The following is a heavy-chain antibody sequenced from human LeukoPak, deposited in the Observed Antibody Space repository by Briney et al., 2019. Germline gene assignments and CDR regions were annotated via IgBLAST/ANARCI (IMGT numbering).Heavy chain of an antibody. CDR1: GFTFSSSW. J-gene: IGHJ4*02. Sequence: PGGSLRLSRAASGFTFSSSWVNWVRQAPGEGLEWVATIKPDGSQEYYVDSVKGGFTISRDNAKNSLFLQMSSLSADDAAMYYCARDFSHQQFDYRGQGTQVTVSS. D-gene: IGHD4-4*01. CDR2: IKPDGSQE. V-gene: IGHV3-7*01. CDR3: ARDFSHQQFDY.